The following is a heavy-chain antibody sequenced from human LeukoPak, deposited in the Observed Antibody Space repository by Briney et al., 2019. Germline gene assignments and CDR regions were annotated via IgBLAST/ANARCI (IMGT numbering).Heavy chain of an antibody. J-gene: IGHJ5*02. V-gene: IGHV4-34*01. CDR1: GGSFSGYY. Sequence: SETLSLTCAVYGGSFSGYYWSWIRQPPGKGLEWIGEINHSGSTNYNPSLKSRVTISVDTSKNQFSLKLSSVTAADTAVYYCARGITMVRGVIKRKGESYNWFDPWGQGTLVTVSS. CDR2: INHSGST. D-gene: IGHD3-10*01. CDR3: ARGITMVRGVIKRKGESYNWFDP.